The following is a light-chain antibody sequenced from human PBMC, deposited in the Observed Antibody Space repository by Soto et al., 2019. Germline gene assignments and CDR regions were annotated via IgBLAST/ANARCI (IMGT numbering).Light chain of an antibody. V-gene: IGKV3-20*01. CDR2: GAS. Sequence: EIALTQSPATLSVFPGARATLSGIASQSVSSSYLAWYQQKPGQAPRLLIYGASSRATGIPDRFSGSGSGTDFTLTISRLEPEDFAVYYCQQYGSSPETFGQGTKVDIK. CDR3: QQYGSSPET. J-gene: IGKJ1*01. CDR1: QSVSSSY.